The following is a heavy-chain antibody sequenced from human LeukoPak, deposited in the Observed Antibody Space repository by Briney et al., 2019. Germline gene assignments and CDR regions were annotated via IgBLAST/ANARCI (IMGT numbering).Heavy chain of an antibody. V-gene: IGHV3-11*01. Sequence: GGSLRLSCAASGFTFSDYYMSWIRQAPGKGLEWVSYISSSGSTIYYADSVKGRFTISRDNAKNSLYLQMNSLRAEDTAVYYCAKEYRPTYCYDSSGYYAFDYWGQGTLVTVSS. CDR1: GFTFSDYY. J-gene: IGHJ4*02. CDR2: ISSSGSTI. D-gene: IGHD3-22*01. CDR3: AKEYRPTYCYDSSGYYAFDY.